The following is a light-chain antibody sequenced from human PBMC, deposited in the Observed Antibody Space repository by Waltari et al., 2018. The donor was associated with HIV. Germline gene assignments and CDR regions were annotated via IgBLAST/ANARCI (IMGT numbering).Light chain of an antibody. CDR1: SSNIGSNT. V-gene: IGLV1-44*01. CDR3: AAWDDSLNGPV. Sequence: QSVLTQPPSASGTPGQRVTISCSGSSSNIGSNTVNWYQQLPGTAPKLLIYSNNPRPSGVPYRFSGSKSGTSASLAISGLQSEDEADYYCAAWDDSLNGPVFGGGTKLTVL. J-gene: IGLJ3*02. CDR2: SNN.